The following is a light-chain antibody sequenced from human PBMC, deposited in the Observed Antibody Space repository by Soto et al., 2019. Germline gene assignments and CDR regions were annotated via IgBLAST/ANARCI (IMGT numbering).Light chain of an antibody. Sequence: QSALTQPPSVSGAPGERVTISCTGSSSDIGAGYRVRWYQQVPGTAPKLLIYDNTNRPSGVSVRFSGSKSGTSASLATSGLQAEDEADYYCQSFDKYLSAVVFGGGTKLTVL. V-gene: IGLV1-40*01. CDR3: QSFDKYLSAVV. J-gene: IGLJ2*01. CDR1: SSDIGAGYR. CDR2: DNT.